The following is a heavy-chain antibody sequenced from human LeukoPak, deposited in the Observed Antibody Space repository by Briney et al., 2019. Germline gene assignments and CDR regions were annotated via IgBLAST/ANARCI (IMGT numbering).Heavy chain of an antibody. CDR2: VYYSGST. CDR1: GASISSYH. D-gene: IGHD3-10*01. CDR3: ARVFDSGSQAYFYYMDV. V-gene: IGHV4-59*01. Sequence: KSSETLSLTCTVSGASISSYHWGWIRQPPGKGLEWIGYVYYSGSTNYNPSLKSRVTMSVDTSKNQFSLKVSSVTAADTAVYYCARVFDSGSQAYFYYMDVWGKGTTVTIFS. J-gene: IGHJ6*03.